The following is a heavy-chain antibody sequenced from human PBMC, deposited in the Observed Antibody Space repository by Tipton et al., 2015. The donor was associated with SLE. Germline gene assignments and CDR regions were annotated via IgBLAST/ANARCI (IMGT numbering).Heavy chain of an antibody. V-gene: IGHV4-34*01. CDR2: INHSGST. CDR1: GGSFSGYY. D-gene: IGHD6-19*01. Sequence: LRLSCAVYGGSFSGYYWSWIRQPPGKGLEWIGEINHSGSTNYNPSLKSRVTISVDTSKNQFSLKLCSVTAADTAVYYCARRVRGGWYDYWGQGTLVTVSS. CDR3: ARRVRGGWYDY. J-gene: IGHJ4*02.